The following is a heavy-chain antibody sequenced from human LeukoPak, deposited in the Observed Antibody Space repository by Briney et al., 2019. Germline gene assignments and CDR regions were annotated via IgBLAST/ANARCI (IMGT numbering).Heavy chain of an antibody. Sequence: ASVKVSCKTSGYTFTSYYIHWVRQAPGQGLEWMGIINPSGGSTSYAQKFQGRVTMTRDTSTSTVYMYLSSLRAEDTALYYCAKDTGYSITIFGVNYWGQGTLVTVSS. CDR2: INPSGGST. CDR1: GYTFTSYY. D-gene: IGHD3-3*01. CDR3: AKDTGYSITIFGVNY. V-gene: IGHV1-46*01. J-gene: IGHJ4*02.